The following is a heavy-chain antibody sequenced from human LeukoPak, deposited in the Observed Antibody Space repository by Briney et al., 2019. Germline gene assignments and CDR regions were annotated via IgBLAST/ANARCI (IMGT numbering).Heavy chain of an antibody. J-gene: IGHJ6*02. CDR2: ISVYNGHT. CDR3: ARDEYSGSYSYGMDV. D-gene: IGHD1-26*01. CDR1: GYTFSNYG. V-gene: IGHV1-18*01. Sequence: ASVKVSCKASGYTFSNYGISWVRQAPGQGLEWMGWISVYNGHTKYTQKLQDRVTMTADTFMSTAYMELRSLTSDDTAVYYCARDEYSGSYSYGMDVWGQGTTVTVSS.